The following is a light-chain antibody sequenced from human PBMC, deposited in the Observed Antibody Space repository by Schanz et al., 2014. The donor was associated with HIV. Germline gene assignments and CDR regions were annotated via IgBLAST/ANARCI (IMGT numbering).Light chain of an antibody. CDR2: DVS. CDR1: STDIGSYDL. J-gene: IGLJ3*02. V-gene: IGLV2-23*02. CDR3: CSYAGSSTWV. Sequence: QSALTQPASVSGSPGQSITISCTGTSTDIGSYDLVSWYQQHPGKAPKVIIYDVSVRPSGVPDRFSGSKSGNTASLTVSGLQADDEADYYCCSYAGSSTWVFGGGTKLTVL.